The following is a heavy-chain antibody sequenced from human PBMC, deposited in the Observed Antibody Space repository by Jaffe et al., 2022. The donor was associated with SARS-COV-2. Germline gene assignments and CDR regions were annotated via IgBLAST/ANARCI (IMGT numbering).Heavy chain of an antibody. D-gene: IGHD3-10*01. Sequence: QVQLVQSGAEVKKPGASVKVSCKASGYTFTSYGISWVRQAPGQGLEWMGWISAYNGNTNYAQKLQGRVTMTTDTSTSTAYMELRSLRSDDTAVYYCARDGVAEVRGVNEPYYYYYGMDVWGQGTTVTVSS. J-gene: IGHJ6*02. V-gene: IGHV1-18*01. CDR1: GYTFTSYG. CDR2: ISAYNGNT. CDR3: ARDGVAEVRGVNEPYYYYYGMDV.